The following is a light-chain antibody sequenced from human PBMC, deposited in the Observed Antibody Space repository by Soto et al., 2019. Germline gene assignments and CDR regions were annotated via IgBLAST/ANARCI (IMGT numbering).Light chain of an antibody. CDR1: TGAVTSGHY. CDR2: DTS. CDR3: LLSYGGARSSYVV. J-gene: IGLJ2*01. Sequence: QAVVTQEPSLTVSPGGTVTLTCGSSTGAVTSGHYPYWFQQKPGQAPRTLIYDTSNKHSWTPARFSGSLLGGKAALTLSGAQPEDEAEYYCLLSYGGARSSYVVFGGGTKLTVL. V-gene: IGLV7-46*01.